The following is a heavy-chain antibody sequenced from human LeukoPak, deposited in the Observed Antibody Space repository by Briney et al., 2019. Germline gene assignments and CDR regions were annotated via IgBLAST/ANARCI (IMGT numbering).Heavy chain of an antibody. CDR2: ISSRQNDV. V-gene: IGHV3-21*01. D-gene: IGHD6-19*01. Sequence: PGGSLRLSCAASGFTFSSFNMNWVRQTPGKGLEWVSSISSRQNDVQYADSLEGRFTISRDNAKNSLHLQMNTLRAEDTAVYFCAREVGSGWNYFDLWGQGTLVTVSS. J-gene: IGHJ4*02. CDR3: AREVGSGWNYFDL. CDR1: GFTFSSFN.